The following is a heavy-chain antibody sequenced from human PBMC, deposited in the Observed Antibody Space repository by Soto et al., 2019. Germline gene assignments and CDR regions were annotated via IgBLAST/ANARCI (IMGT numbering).Heavy chain of an antibody. CDR1: GFTFSSYA. CDR2: ISGSGGST. J-gene: IGHJ4*02. V-gene: IGHV3-23*01. CDR3: AKDVGYILTGYYHY. D-gene: IGHD3-9*01. Sequence: GGSLRLSCAASGFTFSSYAMSWVRQAPGKGLEWVSAISGSGGSTYYADSVKGRFTISRDNSKNTLYLQMNSLRAEDTAVYYCAKDVGYILTGYYHYWGQGSLVTVSS.